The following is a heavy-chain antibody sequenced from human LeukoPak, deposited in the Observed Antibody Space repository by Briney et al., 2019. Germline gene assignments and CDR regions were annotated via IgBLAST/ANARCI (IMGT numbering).Heavy chain of an antibody. V-gene: IGHV3-30-3*01. CDR1: GFTFSNSS. CDR2: ISYDGNNK. Sequence: GGSLRLSCAASGFTFSNSSMHWVRQAPGKGLEWVAVISYDGNNKYYTDSVKGRFTISRDTSKNTLYLQMNSLRAEDRAVYYCAREGRDGYNINGWGQGTPVTVSS. D-gene: IGHD5-24*01. CDR3: AREGRDGYNING. J-gene: IGHJ4*02.